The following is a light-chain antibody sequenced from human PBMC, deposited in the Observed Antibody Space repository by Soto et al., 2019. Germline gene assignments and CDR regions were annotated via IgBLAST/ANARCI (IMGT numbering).Light chain of an antibody. V-gene: IGKV3D-15*01. J-gene: IGKJ4*01. CDR1: QSVNIF. CDR3: QQYHSWVT. CDR2: DAS. Sequence: EVVLTQSPDTLSLSPGERATLSCRVSQSVNIFLAWYQQKPGQAPRLLIYDASNRATGIPVRFSGSGSETEFTLSISSLQSEDFAVYYCQQYHSWVTFGGGTKVEIK.